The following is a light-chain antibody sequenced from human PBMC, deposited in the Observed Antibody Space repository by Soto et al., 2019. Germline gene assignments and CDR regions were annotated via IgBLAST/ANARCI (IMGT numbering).Light chain of an antibody. CDR3: SSYAGNNNLV. CDR2: DVT. V-gene: IGLV2-11*01. Sequence: QSALTQPRSVSGTPGQSVSISCTGTISDVAGYNYVSWYQHHPGTAPKLLISDVTKRPSWVPDRFSGSKSGNTASLTISELQGEDEADYYCSSYAGNNNLVFGGGTKLTVL. CDR1: ISDVAGYNY. J-gene: IGLJ2*01.